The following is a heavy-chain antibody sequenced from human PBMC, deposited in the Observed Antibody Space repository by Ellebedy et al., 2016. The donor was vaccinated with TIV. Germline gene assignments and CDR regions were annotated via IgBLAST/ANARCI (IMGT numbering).Heavy chain of an antibody. CDR1: GFTFSSFL. V-gene: IGHV3-7*03. CDR3: ARGRMVDQYTGFRY. CDR2: IKQDGSGE. Sequence: PGGSLRLSCAASGFTFSSFLMSWVRQIPGKGLEWVANIKQDGSGEYYVDSVKGRFTISRDNAKNSLYLQMNSLRAEDTAVYYCARGRMVDQYTGFRYWGLGTLVIVSA. D-gene: IGHD2-2*02. J-gene: IGHJ4*01.